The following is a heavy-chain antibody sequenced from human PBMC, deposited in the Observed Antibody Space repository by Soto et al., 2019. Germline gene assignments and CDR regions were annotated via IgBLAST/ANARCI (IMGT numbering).Heavy chain of an antibody. CDR3: ARDRAEGSSSTPAGGMDV. V-gene: IGHV4-59*01. J-gene: IGHJ6*02. D-gene: IGHD6-6*01. CDR1: GGSIRTYY. CDR2: IHYSGVT. Sequence: QVQLQESGPGRVKPSETLSLNCSVSGGSIRTYYWNWIRQPTGGGLEWIAYIHYSGVTNYSPSLRGRVSISIDRSNNEFSLKVSSVTAADTAVYYCARDRAEGSSSTPAGGMDVWGPGTTVTVSS.